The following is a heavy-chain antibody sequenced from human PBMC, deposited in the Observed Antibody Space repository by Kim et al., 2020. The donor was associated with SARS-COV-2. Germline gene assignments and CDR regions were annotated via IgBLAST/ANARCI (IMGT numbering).Heavy chain of an antibody. CDR2: ISGSGGST. CDR3: AKGPSVAEGYYYYYYGMDV. V-gene: IGHV3-23*01. Sequence: GGSLRLSCAASGFTFSSYAMSWVRQAPGKGLEWVSAISGSGGSTYYADSVKGRFTISRDNSKNTLYLQMNSLRAEDTAVYYCAKGPSVAEGYYYYYYGMDVWGQGTTVTVSS. J-gene: IGHJ6*02. CDR1: GFTFSSYA. D-gene: IGHD2-15*01.